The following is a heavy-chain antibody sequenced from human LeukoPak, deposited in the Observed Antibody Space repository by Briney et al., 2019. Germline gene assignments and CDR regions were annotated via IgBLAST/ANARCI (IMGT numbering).Heavy chain of an antibody. V-gene: IGHV3-30*02. CDR3: AKDPTHFRVWDDYDSNVLNC. D-gene: IGHD3-22*01. CDR2: TRYDGSNK. J-gene: IGHJ4*02. Sequence: GGSLRLSCAASGFTFSSYGMYWVRQAPGKGLEWVAFTRYDGSNKYYADSVKGRFTISRDNSKNTLNLQMNSLRAEDTAVYYCAKDPTHFRVWDDYDSNVLNCWGQGTLVTVSS. CDR1: GFTFSSYG.